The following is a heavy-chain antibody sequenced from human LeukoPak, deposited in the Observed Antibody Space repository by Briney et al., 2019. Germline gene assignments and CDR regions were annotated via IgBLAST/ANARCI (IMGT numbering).Heavy chain of an antibody. J-gene: IGHJ3*02. CDR1: GFTFSSYS. Sequence: GGSLRLSXAASGFTFSSYSMNWVRQAPGKGLEWVSSISSSSSYIYYADSVKGRFTISRDNAKNSLYLQMNSLRAEDTAVYYCARFLSGNAFDIWGPGTMVTVSS. CDR3: ARFLSGNAFDI. D-gene: IGHD6-13*01. CDR2: ISSSSSYI. V-gene: IGHV3-21*01.